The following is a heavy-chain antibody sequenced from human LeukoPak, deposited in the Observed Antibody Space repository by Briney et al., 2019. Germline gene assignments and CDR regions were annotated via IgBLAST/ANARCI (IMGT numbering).Heavy chain of an antibody. D-gene: IGHD6-13*01. V-gene: IGHV3-23*01. CDR3: AKGRELAAVGHFDF. CDR1: GFTFSSYA. CDR2: ISGSADTT. J-gene: IGHJ4*02. Sequence: GALRLSCAASGFTFSSYAMTWVRQAPGKGLQWVSTISGSADTTYYADSVEGRFSISRDNSNSTLFLQVSSVRADDTAFYYCAKGRELAAVGHFDFWGRGTLVTVSS.